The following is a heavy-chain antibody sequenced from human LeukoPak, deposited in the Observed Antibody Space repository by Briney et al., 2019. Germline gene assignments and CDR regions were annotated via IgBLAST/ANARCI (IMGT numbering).Heavy chain of an antibody. CDR3: ASRGVNDY. D-gene: IGHD3-10*01. Sequence: PSETLSLTCAVYGGSFSGYYWSWIRQPPGKGLEWIGSIYYSGSTYYNPSLKSRVTISVDTFKNQFSLKLSSVTAADTAVYYCASRGVNDYWGQGTLVTVSS. CDR2: IYYSGST. CDR1: GGSFSGYY. J-gene: IGHJ4*02. V-gene: IGHV4-34*01.